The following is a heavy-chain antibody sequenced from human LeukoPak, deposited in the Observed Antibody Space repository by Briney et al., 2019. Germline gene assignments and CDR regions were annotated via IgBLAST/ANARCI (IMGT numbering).Heavy chain of an antibody. CDR1: GYTLTELP. CDR3: ARDPSY. J-gene: IGHJ4*02. CDR2: FDPEDGET. Sequence: ASVKVSCKVSGYTLTELPMHWVRQAPGKGLEWMGGFDPEDGETIYAQKFQGRVTMTRDTSISTAYMELSRLRSDDTAVYYCARDPSYWGQGTLVTVSS. V-gene: IGHV1-24*01.